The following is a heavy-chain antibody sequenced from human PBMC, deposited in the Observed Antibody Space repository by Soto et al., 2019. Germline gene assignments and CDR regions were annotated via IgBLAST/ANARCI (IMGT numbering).Heavy chain of an antibody. CDR2: TSYDGSNQ. CDR3: AKAQSYCVTTTCPPFYYGVDV. CDR1: VFSFSTYD. J-gene: IGHJ6*02. V-gene: IGHV3-30*18. D-gene: IGHD2-21*01. Sequence: PWWSLRLSCAASVFSFSTYDMHWFRQAPGKGLEWVAVTSYDGSNQYYTNSVKGRFTISRDNSKNTLYLQMNSLRAEDTAVYYCAKAQSYCVTTTCPPFYYGVDVWGQGTTVTVSS.